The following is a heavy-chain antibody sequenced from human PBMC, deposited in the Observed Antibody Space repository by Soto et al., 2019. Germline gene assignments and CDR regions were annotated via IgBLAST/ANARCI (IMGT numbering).Heavy chain of an antibody. Sequence: QVQLQESGPGLVKPSETLSLTCTVSGVSITSYKWSWIRQSPGKGLEWIAYMYSSGSSSYNPSLKSRVTISVDRSKNQYSLKVNSAAAADTAVYYCAREWSAFDYWGQGILVTVSS. CDR2: MYSSGSS. CDR1: GVSITSYK. D-gene: IGHD2-15*01. V-gene: IGHV4-59*01. CDR3: AREWSAFDY. J-gene: IGHJ4*02.